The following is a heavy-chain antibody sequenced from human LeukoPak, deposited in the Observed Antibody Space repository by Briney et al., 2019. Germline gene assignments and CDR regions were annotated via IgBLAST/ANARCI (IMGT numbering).Heavy chain of an antibody. D-gene: IGHD6-6*01. V-gene: IGHV4-34*01. CDR3: ASRGQLGRAGDY. CDR1: GGSFSGYY. J-gene: IGHJ4*02. CDR2: INHSGST. Sequence: SETLSLTCAVYGGSFSGYYWSWIRQPPGKGLEWIGGINHSGSTNYNPSLKSRVTISGDTSKNQFSLKLSSVTAAGTAVYYCASRGQLGRAGDYWGQGILVTVSS.